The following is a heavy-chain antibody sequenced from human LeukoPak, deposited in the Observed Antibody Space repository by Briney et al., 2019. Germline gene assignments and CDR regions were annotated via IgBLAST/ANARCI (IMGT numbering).Heavy chain of an antibody. Sequence: SETLSLTCAVYGGSFSGYYWSWISQPPGKGRDWIGEINHSGRTNYNPSLKSRVTISVDTSKNQFSLKLSSVTAADTAVYYCARVEGAVQLWYFDLWGRGTLVTVSS. CDR1: GGSFSGYY. D-gene: IGHD1-1*01. V-gene: IGHV4-34*01. J-gene: IGHJ2*01. CDR2: INHSGRT. CDR3: ARVEGAVQLWYFDL.